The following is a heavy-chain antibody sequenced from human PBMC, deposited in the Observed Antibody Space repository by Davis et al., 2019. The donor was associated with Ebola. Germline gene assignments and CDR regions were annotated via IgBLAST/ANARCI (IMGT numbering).Heavy chain of an antibody. J-gene: IGHJ1*01. CDR1: GYSFTSYW. D-gene: IGHD2-2*01. V-gene: IGHV5-51*01. CDR3: ARFEGYCISTSCYAVGYFQH. CDR2: IYPGDSDT. Sequence: GGSLRLSCKGSGYSFTSYWIGWVRQMPGKGLEWMGIIYPGDSDTRYSPSFEGQVTISADKSINTAYLQWSSLKASDTAMYYCARFEGYCISTSCYAVGYFQHWGQGTLVTVSS.